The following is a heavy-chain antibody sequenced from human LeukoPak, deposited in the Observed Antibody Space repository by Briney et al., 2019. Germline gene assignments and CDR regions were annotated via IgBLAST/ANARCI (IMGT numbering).Heavy chain of an antibody. CDR3: ARDARYYYGSGSFGFDY. CDR1: GFTFSSYE. CDR2: ISSSGSTI. Sequence: GGSLRLSCAASGFTFSSYEMNWVRQAPGKGLEWVSYISSSGSTIYYADSVKGRFTISRDNAKNSLYLQMNSLRAEDTAVYYCARDARYYYGSGSFGFDYWGQGTLVTVSS. J-gene: IGHJ4*02. V-gene: IGHV3-48*03. D-gene: IGHD3-10*01.